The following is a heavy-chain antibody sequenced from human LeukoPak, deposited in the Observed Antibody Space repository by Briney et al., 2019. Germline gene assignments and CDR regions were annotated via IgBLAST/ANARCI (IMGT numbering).Heavy chain of an antibody. J-gene: IGHJ4*02. CDR1: GFTFSSYW. D-gene: IGHD3-9*01. CDR3: XXXXSSPEYQGGAGYYDILTGYYNSINFDY. CDR2: IKQDGSEK. V-gene: IGHV3-7*01. Sequence: GGSLRLSCAASGFTFSSYWMSWVRQAPGKGLEWVANIKQDGSEKYYVDSVEGRFTISRDNAKNSLYLQMNSLRAEDTAVYYCXXXXSSPEYQGGAGYYDILTGYYNSINFDYWGQGTLVTVYS.